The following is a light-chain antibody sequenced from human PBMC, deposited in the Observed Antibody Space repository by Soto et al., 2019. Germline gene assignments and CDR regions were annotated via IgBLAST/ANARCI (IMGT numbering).Light chain of an antibody. Sequence: EIVLTQSPATLSLSPGERATLSCRASQSFSHYLAWYQQKPGQAPRLLIYDASKRATGIPARFSGSGSETDFNRTISSLEPEDVAVYYCQQRCETFGQGTKVEIE. V-gene: IGKV3-11*01. CDR3: QQRCET. CDR1: QSFSHY. J-gene: IGKJ1*01. CDR2: DAS.